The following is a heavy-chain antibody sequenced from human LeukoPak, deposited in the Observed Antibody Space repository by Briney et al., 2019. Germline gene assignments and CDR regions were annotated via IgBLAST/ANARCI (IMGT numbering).Heavy chain of an antibody. CDR2: INHRGST. Sequence: SETLSLTSGVSGYAISSGYYGGWIRQPPGKGLEWIGSINHRGSTYYNPSLKSRVTISVETFNNQFSLKLNSVTAADTAVYYCARGACTSASCSLVDWGQGNLVTVSS. CDR1: GYAISSGYY. J-gene: IGHJ4*02. D-gene: IGHD2-2*01. CDR3: ARGACTSASCSLVD. V-gene: IGHV4-38-2*01.